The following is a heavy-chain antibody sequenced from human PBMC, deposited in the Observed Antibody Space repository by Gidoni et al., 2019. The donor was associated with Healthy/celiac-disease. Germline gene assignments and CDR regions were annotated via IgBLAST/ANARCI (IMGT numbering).Heavy chain of an antibody. V-gene: IGHV3-33*01. J-gene: IGHJ6*02. D-gene: IGHD3-3*01. CDR2: IWYDGSNK. CDR1: GFTLSSYG. CDR3: ARETSTYYDFWSGSYYYYGMDV. Sequence: VPLVESGGGVVQPGRSLRLSCAASGFTLSSYGLHWLRQAPGKGLEWVAVIWYDGSNKYYADSVKGRFTISRDNSKNTLYLQMNSLRAEDTAVYYCARETSTYYDFWSGSYYYYGMDVWGQGTTVTVSS.